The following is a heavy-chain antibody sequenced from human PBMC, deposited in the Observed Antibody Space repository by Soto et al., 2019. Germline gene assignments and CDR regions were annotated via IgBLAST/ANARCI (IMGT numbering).Heavy chain of an antibody. J-gene: IGHJ3*02. CDR2: INPSGGST. V-gene: IGHV1-46*01. CDR1: GYTFTSYY. D-gene: IGHD5-18*01. Sequence: ASVKVSCKASGYTFTSYYMHWVRQAPGRGLEWMGIINPSGGSTSYAQKFQGRVTMTRDTSTSTVYMELSSLRSEDTAVYYCAKGGAMVYDAFDIWGQGTMVTV. CDR3: AKGGAMVYDAFDI.